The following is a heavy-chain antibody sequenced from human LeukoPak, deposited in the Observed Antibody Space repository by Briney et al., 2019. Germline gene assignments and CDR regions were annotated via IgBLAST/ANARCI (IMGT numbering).Heavy chain of an antibody. CDR1: GYTFTGYY. D-gene: IGHD3-22*01. CDR2: INPNSGGT. V-gene: IGHV1-2*02. CDR3: ARVGVVDRRGVFDY. J-gene: IGHJ4*02. Sequence: GAVMVPSKASGYTFTGYYMHWVRQAPGQGVQWMGWINPNSGGTNYAQKFQGRVTMTRDTSISTAYMELSRLRSDDTAAYYCARVGVVDRRGVFDYWGQGTLVTVSS.